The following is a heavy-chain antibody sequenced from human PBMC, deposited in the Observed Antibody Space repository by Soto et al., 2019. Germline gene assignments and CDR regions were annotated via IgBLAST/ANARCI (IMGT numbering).Heavy chain of an antibody. J-gene: IGHJ4*02. CDR1: GGSINSYC. CDR3: ARHRRTTVAKFYFDN. D-gene: IGHD4-4*01. CDR2: IFDSGNA. Sequence: PSETLSLTCTVSGGSINSYCWSWIRQPPGKGLEWIAYIFDSGNANYNPSLKSRVTISVDTSKNQFSPKLTSVTAADTAVYYCARHRRTTVAKFYFDNWGQGVLVTVSS. V-gene: IGHV4-59*08.